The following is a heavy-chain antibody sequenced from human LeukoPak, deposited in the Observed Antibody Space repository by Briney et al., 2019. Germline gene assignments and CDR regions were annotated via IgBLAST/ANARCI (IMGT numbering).Heavy chain of an antibody. D-gene: IGHD6-19*01. CDR2: ISSSSSYI. CDR1: GFTFSSYS. J-gene: IGHJ4*02. Sequence: GGSLRLSCAASGFTFSSYSMNWVRQAPGKGLEWVSSISSSSSYIYYADLVKGRFTISRDNAKNSLYLQMNSLRAEDTAVYYCARDQYSSGWPDDYWGQGTLVTVSS. CDR3: ARDQYSSGWPDDY. V-gene: IGHV3-21*01.